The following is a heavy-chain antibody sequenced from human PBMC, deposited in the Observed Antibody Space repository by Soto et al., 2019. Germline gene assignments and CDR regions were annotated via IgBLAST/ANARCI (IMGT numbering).Heavy chain of an antibody. CDR2: INHSGST. CDR1: GGSFSGYY. CDR3: ARVTPYDILTGYYYFDY. Sequence: SETVSLTCAVYGGSFSGYYWSWIRQPPGKGLEWIGEINHSGSTNYNPSLKSRVTISVDTSKNQFSLKLSSVTAADTAVYYCARVTPYDILTGYYYFDYWGQGTLVTVSS. V-gene: IGHV4-34*01. J-gene: IGHJ4*02. D-gene: IGHD3-9*01.